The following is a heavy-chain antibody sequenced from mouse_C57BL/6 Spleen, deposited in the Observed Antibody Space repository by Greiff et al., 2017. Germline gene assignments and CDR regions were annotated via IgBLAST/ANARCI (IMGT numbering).Heavy chain of an antibody. J-gene: IGHJ2*01. CDR2: IDPSDSYT. CDR3: ARGRKDY. Sequence: QVQLQQPGAELVKPGASVKLSCKASGYTFTSYWMQWVKQRPGQGLEWIGEIDPSDSYTNYNQKFKGKSTLTVDKSSSTAYMQLSSLTSEDSAVYYCARGRKDYWGQGTTLTVSS. CDR1: GYTFTSYW. V-gene: IGHV1-50*01.